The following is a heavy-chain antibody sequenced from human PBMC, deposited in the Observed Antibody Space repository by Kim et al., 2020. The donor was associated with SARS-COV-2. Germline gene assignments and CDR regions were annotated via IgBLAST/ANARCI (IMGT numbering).Heavy chain of an antibody. CDR1: SGALRSDRYY. J-gene: IGHJ5*02. Sequence: SETLSLTCSVSSGALRSDRYYWGWIRQPPGKGLEWIGSIFHSGNTYYNPSLNSRATISIETSQNQFSLKLTSVTAEDTAVYFCARQGDYDTSGNYYRGPLSMWFDHWGQGTLNTVSS. CDR3: ARQGDYDTSGNYYRGPLSMWFDH. D-gene: IGHD3-10*01. V-gene: IGHV4-39*01. CDR2: IFHSGNT.